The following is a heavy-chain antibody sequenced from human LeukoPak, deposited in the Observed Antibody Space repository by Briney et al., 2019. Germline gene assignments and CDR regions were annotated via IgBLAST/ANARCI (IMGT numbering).Heavy chain of an antibody. CDR1: RFTSDDFG. CDR2: ISADGTST. J-gene: IGHJ4*02. V-gene: IGHV3-43*02. CDR3: AKETDN. Sequence: GGSLRLSCATSRFTSDDFGIHWVRRAPGKGLEWVCFISADGTSTFYADSVRGRLTISRDNSKNSLYLQMNSLRTEDTAFYYCAKETDNWGQGTLVTVSS.